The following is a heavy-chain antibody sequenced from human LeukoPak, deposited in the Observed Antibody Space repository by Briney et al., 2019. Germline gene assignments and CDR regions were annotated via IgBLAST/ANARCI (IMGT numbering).Heavy chain of an antibody. CDR2: INPNSGGT. CDR3: AIVAIAAAGMWFWFDP. Sequence: ASVKVSCKASGYTFTGYYMHWVRQAPGQGLEWMGWINPNSGGTNYAQKFQGWVTMTRDTSISTAYMELSRLRSDDTAVYYCAIVAIAAAGMWFWFDPWGQGTLVTVSS. CDR1: GYTFTGYY. V-gene: IGHV1-2*04. J-gene: IGHJ5*02. D-gene: IGHD6-13*01.